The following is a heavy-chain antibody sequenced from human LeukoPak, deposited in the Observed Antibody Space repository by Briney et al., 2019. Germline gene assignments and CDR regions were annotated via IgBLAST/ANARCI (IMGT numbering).Heavy chain of an antibody. CDR1: GFMFSNYW. J-gene: IGHJ4*02. D-gene: IGHD3-9*01. Sequence: GGSLRLSCAASGFMFSNYWMTWIRQAPGKGLEWVSTIRGSGISTYFADSVKGRFTISRDNSRNTLFLQMDSLRAEDTALFYCAKGDNNILTGYYNSFDSWGQGTLVTVSS. CDR2: IRGSGIST. V-gene: IGHV3-23*01. CDR3: AKGDNNILTGYYNSFDS.